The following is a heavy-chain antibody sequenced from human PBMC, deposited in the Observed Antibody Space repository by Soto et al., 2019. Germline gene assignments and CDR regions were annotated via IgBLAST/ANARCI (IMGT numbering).Heavy chain of an antibody. V-gene: IGHV3-43*01. CDR1: GFTFDDYN. Sequence: EVQLVESGGVVVQPGGSLRLSCAASGFTFDDYNMHWVRQAPGKGLEWVSLISGDGGRTFYADSVKGRVTIYRDNSKKSLYLQKNSLRTEDTALYYFATGLLYGSYGLDVWGQGTTVTVS. J-gene: IGHJ6*02. CDR2: ISGDGGRT. D-gene: IGHD3-3*01. CDR3: ATGLLYGSYGLDV.